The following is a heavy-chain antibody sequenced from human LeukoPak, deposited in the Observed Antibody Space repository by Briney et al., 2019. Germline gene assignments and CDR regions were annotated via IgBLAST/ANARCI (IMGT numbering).Heavy chain of an antibody. CDR3: ANSYDFWSGYYPSHYFDY. V-gene: IGHV3-23*01. D-gene: IGHD3-3*01. CDR1: GFTFSSYA. Sequence: GGSLRLSWAASGFTFSSYAMSWVRQAPGKGLEWVSAISGSGGSTYYADSVKGRFTISRDNSKNTLYLQMNSLRAEDTAVYYCANSYDFWSGYYPSHYFDYWGQGTLVTVSS. J-gene: IGHJ4*02. CDR2: ISGSGGST.